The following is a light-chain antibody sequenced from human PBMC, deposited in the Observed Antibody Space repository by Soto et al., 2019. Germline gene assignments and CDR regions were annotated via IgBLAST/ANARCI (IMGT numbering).Light chain of an antibody. CDR1: QSISSW. Sequence: DIRMTQSPSTLSASVGDRVASACRASQSISSWVAWYQQKPGKDRKLLIYKASSLKSGVPSRFSGSRSGTEFTLTISSLQPDDFATYYCQQYNTYPSITFGQGTRLEIK. CDR2: KAS. J-gene: IGKJ5*01. CDR3: QQYNTYPSIT. V-gene: IGKV1-5*03.